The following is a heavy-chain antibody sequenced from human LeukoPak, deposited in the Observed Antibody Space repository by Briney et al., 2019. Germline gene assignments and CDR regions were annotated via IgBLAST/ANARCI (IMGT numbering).Heavy chain of an antibody. D-gene: IGHD1-26*01. CDR3: AKDMGSGSYRGAFDI. J-gene: IGHJ3*02. CDR2: ISWNSGSI. V-gene: IGHV3-9*01. Sequence: GGSLRLSCAASGFTFDDYAMHWVRQAPGKGLEWVSGISWNSGSIGYADSVKGRFTISRDNAKNSLYLQMNSLRAEDTALYYCAKDMGSGSYRGAFDIWGQGTMVTVSS. CDR1: GFTFDDYA.